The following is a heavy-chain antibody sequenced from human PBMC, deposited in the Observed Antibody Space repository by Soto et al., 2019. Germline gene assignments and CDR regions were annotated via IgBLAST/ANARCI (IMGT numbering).Heavy chain of an antibody. D-gene: IGHD5-18*01. Sequence: ASVKVSCKASGGTFSSYAISWVRQAPGQGLEWMGGIIPIFGTKNYAQKFQGRVTITADESTSTAYMELSSLSSEDTALYYCARKTLDTAMVTAPLNYYYYGMDVWGQGTTVTVSS. V-gene: IGHV1-69*13. CDR2: IIPIFGTK. CDR1: GGTFSSYA. CDR3: ARKTLDTAMVTAPLNYYYYGMDV. J-gene: IGHJ6*02.